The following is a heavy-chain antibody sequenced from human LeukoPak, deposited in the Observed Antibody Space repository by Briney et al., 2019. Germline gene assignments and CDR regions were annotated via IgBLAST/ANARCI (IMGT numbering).Heavy chain of an antibody. CDR2: IYNSGST. CDR3: ARDKGPYWYFDL. Sequence: SETLSLTCTVSDGSITSYYWNWIRQPPGKGLEWIGNIYNSGSTDYNPSLKSRVIISVNTSKNQIPLKLSSVTAADTAVYYCARDKGPYWYFDLWGRGTLVTVSS. J-gene: IGHJ2*01. CDR1: DGSITSYY. V-gene: IGHV4-59*12.